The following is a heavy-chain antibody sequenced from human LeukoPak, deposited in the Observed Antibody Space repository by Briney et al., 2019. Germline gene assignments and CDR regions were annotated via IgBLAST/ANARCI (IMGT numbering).Heavy chain of an antibody. V-gene: IGHV1-46*01. J-gene: IGHJ4*02. D-gene: IGHD5-18*01. CDR3: ACTTLPHRGYSYGHIDY. CDR2: INPSGGST. Sequence: ASVKVSCKASGYTFTSYYMHWVRQAPGQGLEWMGIINPSGGSTSYAQKFQGRVTMTRDMPTSTVYMELSSLRSEDTAVYYCACTTLPHRGYSYGHIDYWGQGTLVTVSS. CDR1: GYTFTSYY.